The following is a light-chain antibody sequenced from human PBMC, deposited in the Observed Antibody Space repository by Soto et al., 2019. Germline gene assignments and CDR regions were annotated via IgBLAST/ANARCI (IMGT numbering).Light chain of an antibody. V-gene: IGLV2-14*01. Sequence: QSVLTQPASVSGSPWQSITISCTVTSSDVGGYNFVSWYQQHPGKAPNLMIYDVSNRPSGASNRFSGSKSGNTASLTIYGLQAEDEADYYCSSYTSSSPYVFGTGTKVTVL. CDR2: DVS. J-gene: IGLJ1*01. CDR1: SSDVGGYNF. CDR3: SSYTSSSPYV.